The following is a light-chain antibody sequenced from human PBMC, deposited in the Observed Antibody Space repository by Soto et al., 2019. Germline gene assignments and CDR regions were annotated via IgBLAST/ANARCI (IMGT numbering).Light chain of an antibody. V-gene: IGKV1-5*03. J-gene: IGKJ2*01. CDR1: QSISSW. CDR3: QQYNSPYT. CDR2: KAS. Sequence: DIQMTQSPSTLSASVGDRVTITCRASQSISSWLAWYQQKPGKAPKLLIYKASSLESGVPSRFSGSGSETEFTLTISSLQPDDFETYYCQQYNSPYTFGQGTKLEIK.